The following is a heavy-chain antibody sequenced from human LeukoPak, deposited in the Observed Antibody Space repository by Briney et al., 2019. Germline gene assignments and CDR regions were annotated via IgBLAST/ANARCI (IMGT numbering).Heavy chain of an antibody. CDR2: INLNSGGT. Sequence: ASVKVSCKASGFTFTDYYMHWVRQAPGQGLEWMGWINLNSGGTSYAQRFQGRVTMTRDTSLSTAYMELSRLRSDDTAVYYCARVKLLYYFDYWGQGTLVTVSS. J-gene: IGHJ4*02. CDR1: GFTFTDYY. CDR3: ARVKLLYYFDY. V-gene: IGHV1-2*02.